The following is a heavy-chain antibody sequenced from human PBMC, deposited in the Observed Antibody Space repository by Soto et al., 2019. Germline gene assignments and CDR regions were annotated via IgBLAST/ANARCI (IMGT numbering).Heavy chain of an antibody. Sequence: QLQLVQSGGGVVQPGRSLRLSCAASGFTFSAFGMHWVRQAPGKGLEWVAVISADGKKTFYADSVKGRFTISRDSPHNALFIDLSSLRGDDTAVYYSAKDRGSWDYYYGMDGGGQGNTVTVSS. CDR3: AKDRGSWDYYYGMDG. CDR1: GFTFSAFG. V-gene: IGHV3-30*18. D-gene: IGHD3-10*01. CDR2: ISADGKKT. J-gene: IGHJ6*02.